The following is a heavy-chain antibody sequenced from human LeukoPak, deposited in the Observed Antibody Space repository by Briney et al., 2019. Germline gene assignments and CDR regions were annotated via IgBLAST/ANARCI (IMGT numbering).Heavy chain of an antibody. D-gene: IGHD2-15*01. CDR3: VTEPGYCTGGRCYGGWFDP. CDR1: GGSFSGYY. J-gene: IGHJ5*02. Sequence: SETLSLTCTVYGGSFSGYYWSWIRQAPGKGLEWIGEINHSGNTNYNPSLKSRVTISVDTSKNQFSLKLSSVTAADTAVYYCVTEPGYCTGGRCYGGWFDPWGQGTLVTVSS. V-gene: IGHV4-34*01. CDR2: INHSGNT.